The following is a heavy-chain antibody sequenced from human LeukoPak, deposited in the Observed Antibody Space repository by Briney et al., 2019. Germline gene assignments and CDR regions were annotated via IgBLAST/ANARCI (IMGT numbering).Heavy chain of an antibody. J-gene: IGHJ6*03. D-gene: IGHD6-19*01. V-gene: IGHV3-53*01. Sequence: GGSLRLSCAASGFTVSSNYMSWVRQAPGKGQEWVSVIYSGGSTYYADSVKGRFTISRDNSKNTLYLQMNSLKTEDTAVYYCTTEGKGEQWLVPGYYYYYMDVWGKGTTVTVSS. CDR3: TTEGKGEQWLVPGYYYYYMDV. CDR2: IYSGGST. CDR1: GFTVSSNY.